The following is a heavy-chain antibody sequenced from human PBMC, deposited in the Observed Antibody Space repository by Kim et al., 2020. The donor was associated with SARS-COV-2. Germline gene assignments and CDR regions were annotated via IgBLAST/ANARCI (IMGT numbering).Heavy chain of an antibody. Sequence: GGSLRLSCAASGFTFSSYAMHWVRQAPGKGLEWVAVISYDGSNKYYADSVKGRFTISRDNSKNTLYLQMNSLRAEDTAVYYCAREGRFGARGYFDYWGQGTLVTVSS. J-gene: IGHJ4*02. CDR1: GFTFSSYA. CDR3: AREGRFGARGYFDY. CDR2: ISYDGSNK. V-gene: IGHV3-30*04. D-gene: IGHD3-10*01.